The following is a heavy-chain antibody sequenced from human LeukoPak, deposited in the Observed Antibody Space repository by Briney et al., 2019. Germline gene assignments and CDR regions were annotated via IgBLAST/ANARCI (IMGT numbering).Heavy chain of an antibody. Sequence: SETLSLTCTVSGGSISSSSYYWGWIRQPPGRGLEWIGEINHSGSTNYNPSLKSRVTISVDTSKNQFSLKPSSVTAADTAVYYCARSRRYTLGAFDYWGQGTLVTVSS. CDR1: GGSISSSSYY. V-gene: IGHV4-39*07. J-gene: IGHJ4*02. CDR2: INHSGST. D-gene: IGHD3-16*02. CDR3: ARSRRYTLGAFDY.